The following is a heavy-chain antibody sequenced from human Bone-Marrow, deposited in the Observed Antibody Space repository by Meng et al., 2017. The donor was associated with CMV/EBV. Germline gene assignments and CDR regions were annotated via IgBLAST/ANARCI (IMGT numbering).Heavy chain of an antibody. V-gene: IGHV1-18*01. CDR3: ASALGRFYPTSPDF. CDR1: GYTFTNYG. CDR2: ISAYNGNT. J-gene: IGHJ4*02. Sequence: QVQLPQAGAEVKKPGASVKVSCKASGYTFTNYGIIWVRQAPGQGLEWVGWISAYNGNTNYAQNLQGRVTMTTDTSTCTAYMELRSLRSDDTAVYYCASALGRFYPTSPDFWGQGTLVTVSS. D-gene: IGHD3-3*01.